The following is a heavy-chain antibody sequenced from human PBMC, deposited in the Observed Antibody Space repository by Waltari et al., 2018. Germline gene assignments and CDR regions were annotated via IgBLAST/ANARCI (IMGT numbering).Heavy chain of an antibody. CDR2: KKQDGSEQ. CDR3: ARESSSFSNYISYGMDV. Sequence: EVQLVESGGGLVQPGGSLRLSCAASGFSFSSYWMTWVRQTPGEGLGWVANKKQDGSEQNYVDSVKGRFTISRDNANNSLHLQMHSLRAEDTAVYSCARESSSFSNYISYGMDVWGQGTTVTVAS. J-gene: IGHJ6*02. V-gene: IGHV3-7*01. CDR1: GFSFSSYW. D-gene: IGHD4-4*01.